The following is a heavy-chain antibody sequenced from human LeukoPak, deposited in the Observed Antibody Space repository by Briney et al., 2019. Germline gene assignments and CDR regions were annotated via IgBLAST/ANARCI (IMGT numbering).Heavy chain of an antibody. J-gene: IGHJ4*02. Sequence: PGGSLRLSCAASGFTVSSNYMSWVRQAPGKGLAWVSVIYSGGSTYYADSVKGRFTISRDNSKNTLYLQMNSLRAEDTAVYYCARVDDSSGHYYVDYWGQGTLVTVSS. V-gene: IGHV3-53*01. D-gene: IGHD3-22*01. CDR1: GFTVSSNY. CDR3: ARVDDSSGHYYVDY. CDR2: IYSGGST.